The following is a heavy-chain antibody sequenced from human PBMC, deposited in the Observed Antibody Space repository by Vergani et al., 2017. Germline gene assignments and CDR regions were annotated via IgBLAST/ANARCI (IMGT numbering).Heavy chain of an antibody. V-gene: IGHV1-18*04. Sequence: QVQLVQSGAEVKKPGASVKVSCKASGYTFTSYGISWVRQAPGQGLEWMGWISAYNGNTNYAQKLQGRVTMTTDTSTSTGYMELRSLRSDDTAVYYCARDIPGTTVTTGAFDYWGQGTLVTVSS. J-gene: IGHJ4*02. CDR2: ISAYNGNT. D-gene: IGHD4-17*01. CDR1: GYTFTSYG. CDR3: ARDIPGTTVTTGAFDY.